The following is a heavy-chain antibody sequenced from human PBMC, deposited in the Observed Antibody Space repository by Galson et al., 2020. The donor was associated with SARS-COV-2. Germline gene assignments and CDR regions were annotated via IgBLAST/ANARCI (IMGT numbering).Heavy chain of an antibody. CDR3: ARGLTGYYNVDYYYGMDV. V-gene: IGHV3-48*03. Sequence: GESLKISCGASGFTFSSYEMNWVRQAPGKGLEWVSYISTSGSTIYYADSVKGRFTISRDNAKNSLYLQMNSLRGEDTAVYYCARGLTGYYNVDYYYGMDVWGQGTTVTVSS. D-gene: IGHD3-9*01. J-gene: IGHJ6*02. CDR1: GFTFSSYE. CDR2: ISTSGSTI.